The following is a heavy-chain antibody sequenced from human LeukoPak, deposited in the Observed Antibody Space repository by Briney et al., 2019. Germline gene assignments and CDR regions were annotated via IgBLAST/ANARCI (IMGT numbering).Heavy chain of an antibody. CDR3: SCDGAYGSGSSPPYYYYMDV. CDR1: GFTFSSYG. J-gene: IGHJ6*03. Sequence: PGGSLRLSCAASGFTFSSYGMHWVRQAPGKGLEWVAFIRYDGSNKYFADSVKGRFTISRDNPKNTLYLEMNSLRVEDTAVYYCSCDGAYGSGSSPPYYYYMDVWGKGTTVTVSS. CDR2: IRYDGSNK. V-gene: IGHV3-30*02. D-gene: IGHD3-10*01.